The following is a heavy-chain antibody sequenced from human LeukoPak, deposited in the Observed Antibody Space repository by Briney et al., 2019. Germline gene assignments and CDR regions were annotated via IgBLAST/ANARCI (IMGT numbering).Heavy chain of an antibody. CDR3: ARGRNAVPGYYFDY. CDR2: INHSGST. Sequence: LSETLSLTCAVYGGSFSGYYWSWIRQPPGKGLEWIGEINHSGSTNYNPSLKSRVTISVDTSKNQFSLKLSSVTAADTAVYYCARGRNAVPGYYFDYWGQGTLVTVSS. J-gene: IGHJ4*02. V-gene: IGHV4-34*01. D-gene: IGHD2-2*01. CDR1: GGSFSGYY.